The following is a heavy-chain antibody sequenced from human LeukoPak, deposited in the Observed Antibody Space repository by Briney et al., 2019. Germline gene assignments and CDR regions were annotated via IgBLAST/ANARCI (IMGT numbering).Heavy chain of an antibody. CDR1: GFIFRDYW. CDR2: IDRDGFPT. CDR3: AASRWSGALDF. Sequence: PGGSLRLSCAASGFIFRDYWMLWVRQAPGKGLIWVSWIDRDGFPTIYADSVKGRFTVSRNNARNTLYLQMNNLRDDDSAVYYCAASRWSGALDFWGKGSLVTVSS. J-gene: IGHJ4*02. D-gene: IGHD3-3*01. V-gene: IGHV3-74*01.